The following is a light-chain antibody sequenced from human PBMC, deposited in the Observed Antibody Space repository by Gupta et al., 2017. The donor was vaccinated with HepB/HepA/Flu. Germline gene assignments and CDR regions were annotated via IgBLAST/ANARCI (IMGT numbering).Light chain of an antibody. J-gene: IGKJ1*01. Sequence: EIVMTQSPATLSVSPVERATLSCRASQSVSSNLSWYQQKLGQAPRLLIYGASTRATGIRARFSGSGSGIEFTLTISSLQSKDFAVYYCLQYNIWPSTFGQGTKVEIK. CDR3: LQYNIWPST. CDR2: GAS. V-gene: IGKV3-15*01. CDR1: QSVSSN.